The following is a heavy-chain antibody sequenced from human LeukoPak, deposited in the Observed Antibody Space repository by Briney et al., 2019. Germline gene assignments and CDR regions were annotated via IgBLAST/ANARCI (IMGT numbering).Heavy chain of an antibody. CDR3: AREEYSSSLGLGY. CDR1: GGSISSGGYY. J-gene: IGHJ4*02. CDR2: IYYSGST. V-gene: IGHV4-31*03. Sequence: SETLSLTCTVSGGSISSGGYYWSWIRQHPGKGLEWIGYIYYSGSTYYNPSLKSRVTISVDTSKNQFSLKLSSVTAADTAVYYCAREEYSSSLGLGYWGQGTLVTVSS. D-gene: IGHD6-6*01.